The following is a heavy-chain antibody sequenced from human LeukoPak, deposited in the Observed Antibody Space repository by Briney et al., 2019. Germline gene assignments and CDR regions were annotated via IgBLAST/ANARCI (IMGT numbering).Heavy chain of an antibody. CDR2: INRDGSTT. J-gene: IGHJ3*02. V-gene: IGHV3-74*01. CDR1: GFTFSIYW. Sequence: PGGSLRLSCAASGFTFSIYWMHWVRQAPGKGLVWVSRINRDGSTTSYADSVKGRFTISRDNAKNTLYLQMNSLRAEDTAVYYCARDRTGYSSGYDAFDIWGQGTMVTVSS. CDR3: ARDRTGYSSGYDAFDI. D-gene: IGHD6-19*01.